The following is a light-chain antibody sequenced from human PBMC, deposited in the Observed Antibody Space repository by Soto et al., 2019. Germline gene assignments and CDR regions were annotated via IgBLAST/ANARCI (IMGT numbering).Light chain of an antibody. CDR1: SSDIGGYNY. V-gene: IGLV2-14*01. J-gene: IGLJ3*02. CDR2: DVT. Sequence: QSVLTQPASVSGSPGQSITISCIGTSSDIGGYNYVSWYQQYPGKAPKLMVYDVTDRPSGVSSRFSGSKSGNTASLTISGLQAEDEADYYCCSPTTSGTLWVFGGGTKVTVL. CDR3: CSPTTSGTLWV.